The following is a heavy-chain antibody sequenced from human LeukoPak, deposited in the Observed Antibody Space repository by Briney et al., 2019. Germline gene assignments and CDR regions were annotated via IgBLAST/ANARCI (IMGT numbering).Heavy chain of an antibody. J-gene: IGHJ4*02. D-gene: IGHD2-15*01. Sequence: ASVKVSCKASGYTFTGYYMHWVRQAPGQGLEWMGRINPNTGGTNNAQKFQGRVTMTRDTSISTASMELSRLKSDDTAVYYCAIESMSGGYFDYWGQGTLVTVSS. CDR2: INPNTGGT. CDR3: AIESMSGGYFDY. CDR1: GYTFTGYY. V-gene: IGHV1-2*06.